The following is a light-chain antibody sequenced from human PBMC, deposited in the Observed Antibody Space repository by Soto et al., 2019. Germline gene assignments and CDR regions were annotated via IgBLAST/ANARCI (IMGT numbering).Light chain of an antibody. Sequence: EIVMTQSPPSLTVTPGDPAAISCRSSQRLLHSNGNTFLDWYLQKPGQSRQLLIYLGSNRASGVPDRVSGSEAGTDFTLKISRVEAEDVGVYYCMQALQTPYTFGQGTKVDIK. J-gene: IGKJ2*01. CDR2: LGS. CDR1: QRLLHSNGNTF. CDR3: MQALQTPYT. V-gene: IGKV2-28*01.